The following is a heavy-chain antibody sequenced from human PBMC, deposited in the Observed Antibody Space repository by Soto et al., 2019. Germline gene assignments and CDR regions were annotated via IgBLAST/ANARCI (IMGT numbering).Heavy chain of an antibody. CDR1: GGSFSGYY. J-gene: IGHJ6*02. V-gene: IGHV4-34*01. CDR2: ISHSGST. CDR3: ASSDSRFLEWLLRYYYYGMDV. D-gene: IGHD3-3*01. Sequence: TQSLTWAFYGGSFSGYYWSWIRPPPGKGLEWIGGISHSGSTSYNPSLRSRVTISVDTSKNQFSLKLSSVTAADTAVYYCASSDSRFLEWLLRYYYYGMDVWGQGTTVTVS.